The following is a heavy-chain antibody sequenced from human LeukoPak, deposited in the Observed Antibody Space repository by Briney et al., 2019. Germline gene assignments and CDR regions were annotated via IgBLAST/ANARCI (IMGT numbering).Heavy chain of an antibody. V-gene: IGHV4-31*03. Sequence: SETLSLTCTVSGGSISSGGYYWSWVRQHPGKGLEWIGYIYYSGSTYYNPSLKSRVTISVDTSKNQFSLKLSSVTAADTAVYYCARASYYYDSSGYYPLFYFDYWAREPWSPSPQ. CDR2: IYYSGST. CDR3: ARASYYYDSSGYYPLFYFDY. J-gene: IGHJ4*02. D-gene: IGHD3-22*01. CDR1: GGSISSGGYY.